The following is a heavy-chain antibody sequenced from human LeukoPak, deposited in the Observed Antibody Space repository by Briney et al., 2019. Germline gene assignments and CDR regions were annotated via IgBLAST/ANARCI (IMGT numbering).Heavy chain of an antibody. Sequence: GGSLRLSCAASGFTFSSYSMNWVRQAPGKGLEWVSSISSSSSYIYYADSVKGRFTIPRDNAKNSLYLQMNSLRAEDTAVYYCARDGSRWNYYGMDVWGQGTTVTVSS. CDR3: ARDGSRWNYYGMDV. V-gene: IGHV3-21*01. CDR2: ISSSSSYI. J-gene: IGHJ6*02. CDR1: GFTFSSYS.